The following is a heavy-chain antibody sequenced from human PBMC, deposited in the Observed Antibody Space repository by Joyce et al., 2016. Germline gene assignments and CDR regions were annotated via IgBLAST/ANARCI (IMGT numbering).Heavy chain of an antibody. CDR2: IYHNGIT. J-gene: IGHJ4*02. CDR3: ASGFNFKGRSFFDY. V-gene: IGHV4-30-2*01. CDR1: GASVSSGGYS. Sequence: QLQLQESGSGLVKPSQTLSLTCAVSGASVSSGGYSWRWIRQPAGNGLEWIGYIYHNGITCYNPPLKSRVTISVDRSKNQFSLKRASVTAADTAVYYCASGFNFKGRSFFDYWGQGALVTVSS. D-gene: IGHD3-10*01.